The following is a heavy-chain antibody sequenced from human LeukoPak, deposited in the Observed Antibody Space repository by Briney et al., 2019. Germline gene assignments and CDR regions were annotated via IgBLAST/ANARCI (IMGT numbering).Heavy chain of an antibody. CDR1: GGSISSSNW. D-gene: IGHD2-2*02. J-gene: IGHJ4*02. V-gene: IGHV4-4*02. CDR2: IYHSGST. CDR3: ARGPIPAFDY. Sequence: PSGSLSLTCAVSGGSISSSNWWSCVRPPPGKVLEWVGVIYHSGSTNYNPSVKGRVTISVDKSKNQFSLKLSCVTAADTAVYYCARGPIPAFDYWGQGTLVTVSS.